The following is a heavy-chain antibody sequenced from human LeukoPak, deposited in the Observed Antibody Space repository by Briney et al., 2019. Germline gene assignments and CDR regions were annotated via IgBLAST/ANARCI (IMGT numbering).Heavy chain of an antibody. D-gene: IGHD3-22*01. J-gene: IGHJ5*02. Sequence: SETLSRTCAVYGGSFSGYYWSWIRQPPGKGLEWIGEINHSGSTNYNPSLKSRVTISVDTSKNQFSLKLSSVTAADTAVYYCARGLTYYYDSSGYPSGSWGQGTLVTVSS. CDR1: GGSFSGYY. CDR3: ARGLTYYYDSSGYPSGS. V-gene: IGHV4-34*01. CDR2: INHSGST.